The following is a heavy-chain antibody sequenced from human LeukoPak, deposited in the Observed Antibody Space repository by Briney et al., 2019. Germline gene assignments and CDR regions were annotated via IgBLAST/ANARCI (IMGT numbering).Heavy chain of an antibody. V-gene: IGHV4-61*02. CDR2: IYTSGST. J-gene: IGHJ4*02. CDR1: GGSISSGSYY. Sequence: PSETLSLTCTVSGGSISSGSYYWSWIRQPAGKGLEWIGRIYTSGSTNYNPSLKSRVTISVDTSKNQFSLKLSSVTAADTAVYYCASSYYGSGMYNWGQGTLVTVSS. D-gene: IGHD3-10*01. CDR3: ASSYYGSGMYN.